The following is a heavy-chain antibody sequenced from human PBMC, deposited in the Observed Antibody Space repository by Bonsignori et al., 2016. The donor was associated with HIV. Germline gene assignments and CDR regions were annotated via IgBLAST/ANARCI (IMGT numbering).Heavy chain of an antibody. Sequence: WIRQPPGKGLEWIGYIYYSGSTNYNPSLKSRVTISVDTSKNQFSLKLTSVTAADTAMYYCARDLYGGNTYFDSWGQGTLVTVSS. CDR3: ARDLYGGNTYFDS. V-gene: IGHV4-59*01. CDR2: IYYSGST. J-gene: IGHJ4*02. D-gene: IGHD4-23*01.